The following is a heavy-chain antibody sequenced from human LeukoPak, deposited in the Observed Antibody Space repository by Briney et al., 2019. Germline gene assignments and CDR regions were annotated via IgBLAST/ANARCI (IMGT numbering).Heavy chain of an antibody. D-gene: IGHD3-10*01. CDR1: GFNVSNNY. Sequence: GGSLSLSCAASGFNVSNNYMNWVRQAPGQGLEWVSVIFSSGPTYYADSVKGRFTISRDTSKNALYLQMNSLRAEDTAVYYCAISGLGFGEFRGLEYWGQGTLVTVSS. J-gene: IGHJ4*02. CDR2: IFSSGPT. V-gene: IGHV3-53*01. CDR3: AISGLGFGEFRGLEY.